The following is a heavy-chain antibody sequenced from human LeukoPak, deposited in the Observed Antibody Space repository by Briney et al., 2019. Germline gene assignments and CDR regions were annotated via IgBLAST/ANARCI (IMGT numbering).Heavy chain of an antibody. Sequence: SETLSLTCTVSGDSISTSNSYWGWIRQPPGKGLEWIGSIYYSGNTYYNASLKSRVTISVDTSKNQFSLKLSSVTAADTAVYYCARWGHRQTVNWFDPWGQGTLVTVSS. CDR3: ARWGHRQTVNWFDP. CDR1: GDSISTSNSY. CDR2: IYYSGNT. J-gene: IGHJ5*02. V-gene: IGHV4-39*07. D-gene: IGHD3-16*01.